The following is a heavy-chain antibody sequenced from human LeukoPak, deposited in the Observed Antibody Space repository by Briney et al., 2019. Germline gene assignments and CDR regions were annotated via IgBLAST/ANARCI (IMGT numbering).Heavy chain of an antibody. V-gene: IGHV1-8*01. J-gene: IGHJ3*02. D-gene: IGHD1-26*01. CDR2: MNPNSGNT. CDR1: GYTFTSYD. CDR3: AGAHRDSGSYYGGAFDI. Sequence: ASVKVPCKASGYTFTSYDINWVRQAPGQGLGWMGWMNPNSGNTGYAQKFQGRVTITTDESTSTAYMELSSLRSEDTAVYYCAGAHRDSGSYYGGAFDIWGQGTMVTVSS.